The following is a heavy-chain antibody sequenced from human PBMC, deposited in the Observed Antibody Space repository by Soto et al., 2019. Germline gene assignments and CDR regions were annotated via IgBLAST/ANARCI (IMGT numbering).Heavy chain of an antibody. CDR3: ARHDWNGVDY. V-gene: IGHV4-39*01. CDR2: IYYSGST. D-gene: IGHD1-1*01. Sequence: QMQLQEWGPGLVKPSETLSLTCTVSGGSISRNSYYWGWIRQPPGKGLEWIGSIYYSGSTYYNPSLKSRVTISVDASKTHFSLKLSSVTAADTAVYYCARHDWNGVDYWGQGTLVTVSS. J-gene: IGHJ4*02. CDR1: GGSISRNSYY.